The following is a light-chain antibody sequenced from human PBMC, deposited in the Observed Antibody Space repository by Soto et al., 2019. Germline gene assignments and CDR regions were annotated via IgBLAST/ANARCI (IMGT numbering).Light chain of an antibody. J-gene: IGKJ5*01. CDR3: QQYNDWPTFT. V-gene: IGKV3-15*01. CDR2: GGS. Sequence: EIVMTQSPATLSVPPGDRATLSCRASKSVRTDLAWYQQKPGQAPRLLIYGGSIRAADVPARFSGSGSGTDFTLTISTLQSEDFAVYYCQQYNDWPTFTFGQGTRLEIK. CDR1: KSVRTD.